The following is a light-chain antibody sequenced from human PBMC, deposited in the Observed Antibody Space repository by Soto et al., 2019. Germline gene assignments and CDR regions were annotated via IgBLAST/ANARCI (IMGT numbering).Light chain of an antibody. J-gene: IGLJ1*01. CDR1: NSDVGSYNL. CDR2: EVT. CDR3: FSYAGDSVYV. Sequence: QSVLTQPASVSGSPRQSITISCTGINSDVGSYNLVSWFQQHPGKAPKLVIYEVTKRPSGVSDRFSGSKSGNTASLTISGLQAEDEADYYCFSYAGDSVYVFGTGTKV. V-gene: IGLV2-23*02.